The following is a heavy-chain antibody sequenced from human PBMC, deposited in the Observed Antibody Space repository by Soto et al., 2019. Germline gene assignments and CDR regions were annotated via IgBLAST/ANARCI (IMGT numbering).Heavy chain of an antibody. Sequence: SETLSLTCTVSGGSISSYYWSWIRQPPGKGLEWIGYIYYSGSTNYNPSLKSRVTISVDTSKNQFSLKLSSVTAADTAVYYCARHGATVPYYFDYWGQGTLVTVSS. J-gene: IGHJ4*02. CDR3: ARHGATVPYYFDY. CDR1: GGSISSYY. D-gene: IGHD4-17*01. CDR2: IYYSGST. V-gene: IGHV4-59*08.